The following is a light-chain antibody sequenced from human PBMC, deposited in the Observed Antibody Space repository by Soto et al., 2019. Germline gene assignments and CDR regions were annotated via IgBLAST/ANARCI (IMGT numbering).Light chain of an antibody. CDR2: DVS. J-gene: IGLJ1*01. V-gene: IGLV2-14*01. CDR3: SSYTSSSTPYV. CDR1: SSDVGGYNY. Sequence: QSALTQPASVSGSPGQSITISCTGTSSDVGGYNYVSWYQQHPGKAPKLMIYDVSNRPSGVSIRFSGSKSSNTASLTISGLQPQDEADYYCSSYTSSSTPYVFGTGTKVTVL.